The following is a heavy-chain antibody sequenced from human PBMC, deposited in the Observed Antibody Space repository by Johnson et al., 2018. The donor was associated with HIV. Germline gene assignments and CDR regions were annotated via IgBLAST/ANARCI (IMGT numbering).Heavy chain of an antibody. CDR1: GFSFSSYA. CDR3: AGGRIGAFDI. CDR2: VSYDGSNK. J-gene: IGHJ3*02. D-gene: IGHD2-15*01. V-gene: IGHV3-30*04. Sequence: QVQLVESGGGVVLPGWSLRLSCAASGFSFSSYAMHWVRQAPGKGLEWAAVVSYDGSNKYYADSVKGRFTISRDNSKNTLYLQMNSLRAEDTALYYCAGGRIGAFDIWGQGTMVTVSS.